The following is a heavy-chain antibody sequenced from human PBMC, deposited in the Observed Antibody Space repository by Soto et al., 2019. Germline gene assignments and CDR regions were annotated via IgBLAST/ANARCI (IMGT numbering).Heavy chain of an antibody. D-gene: IGHD2-2*01. V-gene: IGHV3-21*01. Sequence: GGSLRLSCTASGFMFSSYTMNWVRQAPGKGLKWVSSVSFRGDIYYADSLEGRFTISRDDAKNSLYLPMNSLRAEDTAVYYCARGCSSASCYYYWGQGTLVTVSS. CDR3: ARGCSSASCYYY. CDR2: VSFRGDI. J-gene: IGHJ4*02. CDR1: GFMFSSYT.